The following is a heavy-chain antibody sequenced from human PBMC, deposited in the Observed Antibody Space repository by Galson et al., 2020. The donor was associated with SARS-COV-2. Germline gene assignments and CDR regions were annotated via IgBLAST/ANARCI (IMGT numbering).Heavy chain of an antibody. CDR2: INHSGST. J-gene: IGHJ4*02. D-gene: IGHD3-9*01. CDR3: ARGPGTTRVLTGYYTLLGY. V-gene: IGHV4-34*01. Sequence: SETLSLTCAVSGGSFSGYYWNWIRQPPRTGLERIGEINHSGSTNYNPSLKSRVTITVATSKNQFSRKLSSVTAADTAVYYCARGPGTTRVLTGYYTLLGYWGQGTPVTVSS. CDR1: GGSFSGYY.